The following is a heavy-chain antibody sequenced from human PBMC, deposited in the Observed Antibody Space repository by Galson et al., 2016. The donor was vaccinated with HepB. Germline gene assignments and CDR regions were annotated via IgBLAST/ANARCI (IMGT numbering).Heavy chain of an antibody. J-gene: IGHJ4*02. Sequence: PALVKPTQTLTLTCTFSGFSLTAHGEGVGWIRQPPGKPLEWLALIHGNDERSYSPSLRSRLTITKDNSEDQVVLTVTNMAPVDTATYYFAHLSPYGPRDFDYWGQGTLVTVSS. CDR3: AHLSPYGPRDFDY. CDR1: GFSLTAHGEG. V-gene: IGHV2-5*01. D-gene: IGHD4-17*01. CDR2: IHGNDER.